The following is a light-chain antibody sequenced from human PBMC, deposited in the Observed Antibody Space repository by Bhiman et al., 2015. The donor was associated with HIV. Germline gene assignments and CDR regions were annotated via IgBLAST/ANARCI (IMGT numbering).Light chain of an antibody. V-gene: IGLV1-40*01. CDR2: T. Sequence: QSVLTQPPSVSGAPGQRVTISCIGNSSNIGAGYDVHWYQQLPGTAPKYLIDTNRPSGVPARFSGSKSGNTASLTVSGLQDEDEADYYCSSYGGTTNWGAFGGGTKLTVL. J-gene: IGLJ2*01. CDR1: SSNIGAGYD. CDR3: SSYGGTTNWGA.